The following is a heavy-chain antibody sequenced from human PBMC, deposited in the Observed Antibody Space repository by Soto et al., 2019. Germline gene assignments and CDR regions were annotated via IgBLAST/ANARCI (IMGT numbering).Heavy chain of an antibody. CDR3: ASSGHSFAGAV. D-gene: IGHD1-26*01. CDR1: GASMNDYY. CDR2: MHYTGDS. V-gene: IGHV4-59*01. J-gene: IGHJ4*02. Sequence: SETLSLTCTVSGASMNDYYGSWIRQPPGKGLEWIGYMHYTGDSNYNASLKSRVTISIDRSQNQISLNLRSSTAADTAVYSCASSGHSFAGAVWGQGTRVTVSS.